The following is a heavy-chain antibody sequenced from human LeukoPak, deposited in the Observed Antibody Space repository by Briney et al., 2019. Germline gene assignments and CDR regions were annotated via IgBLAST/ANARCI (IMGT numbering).Heavy chain of an antibody. V-gene: IGHV3-74*01. CDR1: GFTFSSSW. D-gene: IGHD5-24*01. CDR2: INSDGSIT. CDR3: ARAVGGSNDY. Sequence: GGSLRLSCAASGFTFSSSWMHWVRHAPGKGLVWVSRINSDGSITTYADSVKGRFTISRDNAKNTLYLQMNSLRADDTAMYYCARAVGGSNDYWGQGTLATVSS. J-gene: IGHJ4*02.